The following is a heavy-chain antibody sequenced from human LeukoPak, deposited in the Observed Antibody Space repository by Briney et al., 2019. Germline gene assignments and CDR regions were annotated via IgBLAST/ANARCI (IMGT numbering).Heavy chain of an antibody. CDR3: ARDLRY. J-gene: IGHJ4*02. V-gene: IGHV4-30-2*01. Sequence: KASETLSLSCAVSGGSISSGGYSWSWIRQPPGKGLEWIGYIYHSGSTYYNPSLKSRVTISVDRSKNQFSLKLSSVTAADTAVYYCARDLRYWGQGTLVTVSS. CDR2: IYHSGST. CDR1: GGSISSGGYS.